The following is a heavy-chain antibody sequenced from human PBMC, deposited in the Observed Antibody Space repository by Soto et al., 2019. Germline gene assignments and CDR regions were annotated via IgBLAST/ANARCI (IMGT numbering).Heavy chain of an antibody. D-gene: IGHD6-19*01. CDR1: GFSLSTSGMC. CDR2: IDWDDDK. V-gene: IGHV2-70*01. J-gene: IGHJ6*02. Sequence: SGPTLVNPTQTLTLTCTFSGFSLSTSGMCVSWIRQPPGKALEWLALIDWDDDKYYSTSLKTRLTISKDTSKNQVVLTMTNMDPVDTATYYCARLSGIAVAGRYYYYSGMDVWGQGTTVTVSS. CDR3: ARLSGIAVAGRYYYYSGMDV.